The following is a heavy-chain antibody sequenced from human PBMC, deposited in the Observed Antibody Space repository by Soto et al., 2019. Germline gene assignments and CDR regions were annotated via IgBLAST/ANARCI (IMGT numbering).Heavy chain of an antibody. CDR2: LRYDGSNK. CDR1: GFRFSGFG. J-gene: IGHJ4*02. V-gene: IGHV3-33*01. D-gene: IGHD1-26*01. CDR3: ARDGVGANTFYGYFDY. Sequence: QVQLVESGGGVVQPGRSLRLSCAASGFRFSGFGMHWVRQAPGKGLEWVAMLRYDGSNKYYADYVKGRFTISRDNYQNTLYLQMESLRVEDTAVYYCARDGVGANTFYGYFDYWGQGILVTVSS.